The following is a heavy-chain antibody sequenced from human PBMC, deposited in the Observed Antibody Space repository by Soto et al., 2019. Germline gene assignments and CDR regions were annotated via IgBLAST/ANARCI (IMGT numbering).Heavy chain of an antibody. D-gene: IGHD1-20*01. CDR2: ISANDVGT. CDR3: AKAKNDYNWDNRPPLDY. Sequence: GSLRLSCGASGFTLRNYAMTWVRQAPGKGLEWVSLISANDVGTYYAESVKTRFTISTDQSRNTVYLQMDSLRADDTAIYYCAKAKNDYNWDNRPPLDYWGQGTLVTVSS. V-gene: IGHV3-23*01. CDR1: GFTLRNYA. J-gene: IGHJ4*02.